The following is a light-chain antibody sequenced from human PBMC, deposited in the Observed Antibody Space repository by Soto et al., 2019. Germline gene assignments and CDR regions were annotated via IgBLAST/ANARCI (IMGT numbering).Light chain of an antibody. CDR3: QQYGSSFT. Sequence: EIVLTQSPGTLSLSPGERATLSCRASQSVANSLAWYQQKPGQAPRLLIHGATSRAPGIPDRFSGRGSGTDFTLTIRRVEPEDFAVYYCQQYGSSFTFGGGTKV. CDR2: GAT. CDR1: QSVANS. V-gene: IGKV3-20*01. J-gene: IGKJ4*01.